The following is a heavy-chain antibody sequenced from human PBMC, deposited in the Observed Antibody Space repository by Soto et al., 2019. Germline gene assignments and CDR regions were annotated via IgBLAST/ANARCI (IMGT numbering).Heavy chain of an antibody. Sequence: GGSLGLSCAVSGFTFRNYAMSWVRQAPGKGLEWVAGITGTGNSISYSDSVRGRFTISRDNSENTLYLQMNSLRAEDTAVYWCEKTPTSSLFNSWGQGPLATGSS. CDR1: GFTFRNYA. CDR3: EKTPTSSLFNS. V-gene: IGHV3-23*01. CDR2: ITGTGNSI. J-gene: IGHJ5*01.